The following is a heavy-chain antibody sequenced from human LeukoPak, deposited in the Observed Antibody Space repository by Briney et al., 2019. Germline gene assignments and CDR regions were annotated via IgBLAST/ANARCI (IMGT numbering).Heavy chain of an antibody. J-gene: IGHJ4*02. CDR3: ARDSSRYSYGRHFDY. CDR1: GGSFSSYY. Sequence: SETLSLTCTVSGGSFSSYYWSWIRQPPGKGLEWIGYIYYSGSTNYNPSLKSRVTISVDTSKNQCSLKLSSVTAADTAVYYCARDSSRYSYGRHFDYWGQGTLVTVSS. V-gene: IGHV4-59*01. D-gene: IGHD5-18*01. CDR2: IYYSGST.